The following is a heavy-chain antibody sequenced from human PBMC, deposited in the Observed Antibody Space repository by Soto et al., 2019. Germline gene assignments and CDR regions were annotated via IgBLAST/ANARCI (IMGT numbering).Heavy chain of an antibody. CDR2: INHSGST. V-gene: IGHV4-34*01. Sequence: SETLSLTCAVYGGSFSGYYWSWIRQPPGKGLEWIGEINHSGSTNYNPSLKSRVTISVDTSKNQFSLKLSSVTAADTAVYYCASSLTTDDAFDIWGQGTMVTVSS. CDR3: ASSLTTDDAFDI. D-gene: IGHD4-17*01. CDR1: GGSFSGYY. J-gene: IGHJ3*02.